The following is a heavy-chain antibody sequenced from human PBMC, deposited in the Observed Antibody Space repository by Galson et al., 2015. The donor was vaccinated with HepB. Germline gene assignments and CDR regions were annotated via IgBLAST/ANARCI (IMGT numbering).Heavy chain of an antibody. CDR2: ISSSSSYI. Sequence: SLRLSCAASGFTFSSYSMNWVRQAPGKGLEWVSSISSSSSYIYYADSVKGRFTISRDNAKNSLYLQMNSLRAEDTAVYYCARAAWEWLSRGYWFDPWGQGTLVTVSS. D-gene: IGHD3-3*01. J-gene: IGHJ5*02. V-gene: IGHV3-21*01. CDR1: GFTFSSYS. CDR3: ARAAWEWLSRGYWFDP.